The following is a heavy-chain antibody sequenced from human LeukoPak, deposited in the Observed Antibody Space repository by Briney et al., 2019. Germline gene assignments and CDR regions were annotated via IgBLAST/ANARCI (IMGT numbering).Heavy chain of an antibody. CDR2: ISGSGDST. J-gene: IGHJ4*02. Sequence: GGSLRLSCAASGFTFSNYAMRWVRQAPGKGLEWVSGISGSGDSTYYADSVKGRFTISRDNSKNTLYLQMNSLRAEDTAVYYCARRSGVAVAGAFDYWGQGTLVTVSS. D-gene: IGHD6-19*01. CDR3: ARRSGVAVAGAFDY. V-gene: IGHV3-23*01. CDR1: GFTFSNYA.